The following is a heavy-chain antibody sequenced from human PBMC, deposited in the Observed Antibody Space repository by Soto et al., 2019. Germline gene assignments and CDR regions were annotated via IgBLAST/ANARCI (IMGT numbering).Heavy chain of an antibody. CDR2: ISYDGTYE. CDR1: GFTFTTYA. D-gene: IGHD3-22*01. J-gene: IGHJ4*02. V-gene: IGHV3-30-3*01. Sequence: PGGSLRLSCAASGFTFTTYAMHWVRQAPGRGLEWVAVISYDGTYEYYADSVKGRFTISRDNSKSTLYLQMNSLRAEDTAVYYCAREGVYDISVHYFDYWGQGTLVTV. CDR3: AREGVYDISVHYFDY.